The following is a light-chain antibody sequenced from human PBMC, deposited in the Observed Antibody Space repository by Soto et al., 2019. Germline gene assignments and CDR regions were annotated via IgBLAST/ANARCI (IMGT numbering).Light chain of an antibody. CDR2: GAS. V-gene: IGKV3-20*01. CDR3: QQYATSFT. J-gene: IGKJ3*01. CDR1: QNVTSKY. Sequence: VLTQSPCTLSLSPGGRATLSCRASQNVTSKYLAWYQQKPGQAPRLLIFGASTRSTGIPVRFSGSGSGTDFTLTIRRLEPGDFGVYYCQQYATSFTFGPGTKVDIK.